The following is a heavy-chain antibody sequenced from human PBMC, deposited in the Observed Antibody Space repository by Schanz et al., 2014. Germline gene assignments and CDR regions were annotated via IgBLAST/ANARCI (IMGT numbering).Heavy chain of an antibody. J-gene: IGHJ5*02. Sequence: QVQLVQSGAEVKKPGASVKVSCKASGYTFTSYGISWVRQAPGQGLEWMGWISAYTNNTNYAQKVQGRVTMTTDTSTGTAYMELRSLRSGDTAVYYCARDRRRYCSTATCLHDNWFDPWGQGTLVIVSS. V-gene: IGHV1-18*01. CDR2: ISAYTNNT. CDR1: GYTFTSYG. D-gene: IGHD2-2*01. CDR3: ARDRRRYCSTATCLHDNWFDP.